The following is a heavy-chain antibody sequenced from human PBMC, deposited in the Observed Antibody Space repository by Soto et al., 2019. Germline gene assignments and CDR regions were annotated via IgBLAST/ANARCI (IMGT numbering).Heavy chain of an antibody. CDR3: ARDSGEYGSGSYYPYYYYGMDV. CDR1: GFTFSSYS. J-gene: IGHJ6*02. CDR2: ISSSSSTI. Sequence: GGSLRLSCAASGFTFSSYSMNWVRQAPGKGLEWVSYISSSSSTIYYADSVKGRFTISRDNAKNSMYLQMNSLRDEDTAVYYCARDSGEYGSGSYYPYYYYGMDVWGQGTTVTVSS. V-gene: IGHV3-48*02. D-gene: IGHD3-10*01.